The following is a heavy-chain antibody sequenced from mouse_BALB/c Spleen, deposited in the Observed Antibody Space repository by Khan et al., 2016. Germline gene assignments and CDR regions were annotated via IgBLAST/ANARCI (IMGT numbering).Heavy chain of an antibody. CDR3: ARDYYGSVYYFDY. D-gene: IGHD1-1*01. V-gene: IGHV3-8*02. CDR2: ISYSGST. J-gene: IGHJ2*01. CDR1: GDSITSGY. Sequence: VQLKQSGPSLVKPSQTLSLTCSVTGDSITSGYWNWIRKFPGNKLEYMGYISYSGSTYYNPSLKSRISITRDTSKNQYYLQLNSVTTEDTATYYCARDYYGSVYYFDYWGQGTTLTVSS.